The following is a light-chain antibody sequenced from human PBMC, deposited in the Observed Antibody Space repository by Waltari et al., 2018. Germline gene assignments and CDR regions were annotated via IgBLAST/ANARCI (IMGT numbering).Light chain of an antibody. CDR3: QKYGTRPAT. V-gene: IGKV3D-20*02. CDR1: QSVGRT. Sequence: EIVLTQSPASLSLSPSDTATLPCRASQSVGRTLAWYQQRPGQAPRLLIYDASSRATGIPDRFSGSGSGTDFSLTISRLEPEDFAVYYCQKYGTRPATFGQGTKVEVK. J-gene: IGKJ1*01. CDR2: DAS.